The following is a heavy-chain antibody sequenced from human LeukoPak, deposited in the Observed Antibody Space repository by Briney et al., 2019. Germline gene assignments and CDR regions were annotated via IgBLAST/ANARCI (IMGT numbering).Heavy chain of an antibody. CDR1: GGTFSSYA. CDR2: IIPIFGTA. Sequence: SVKVSCKASGGTFSSYAISWVRQAPGQGLEWMGGIIPIFGTANYAQKFQGRVTITADESTSTAYMERSSLRSEDMAVYYCARARYETRIWPKSRYDYYHYMDVWGKGTTVTVSS. V-gene: IGHV1-69*01. D-gene: IGHD3-3*01. CDR3: ARARYETRIWPKSRYDYYHYMDV. J-gene: IGHJ6*03.